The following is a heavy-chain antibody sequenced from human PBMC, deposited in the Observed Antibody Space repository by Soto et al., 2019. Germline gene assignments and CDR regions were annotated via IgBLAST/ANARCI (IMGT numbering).Heavy chain of an antibody. D-gene: IGHD1-26*01. CDR1: GGSISSSSYY. Sequence: SETLSLTCTVSGGSISSSSYYWGWIRKPPGKGLEWIGSIYYSGSTYYNPSLKSRVTISVDTSKNQFSLKLSSVTAADTAVYYCARQEWELLPPDYWGQGTLVTVSS. J-gene: IGHJ4*02. V-gene: IGHV4-39*01. CDR2: IYYSGST. CDR3: ARQEWELLPPDY.